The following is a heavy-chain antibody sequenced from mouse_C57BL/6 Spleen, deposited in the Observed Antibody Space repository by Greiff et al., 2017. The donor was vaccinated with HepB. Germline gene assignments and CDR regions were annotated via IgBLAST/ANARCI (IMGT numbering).Heavy chain of an antibody. D-gene: IGHD3-3*01. Sequence: EVKLVESGPGLVKPSQSLSLTCSVTGYSITSGYYWNWIRQFPGNKLEWMGYISYDGSNNYNPSLKNRISITRDTSKNQFFLKLNSVTTEDTATYYCARDPLGDYAMDYWGQGTSVTVSS. CDR3: ARDPLGDYAMDY. J-gene: IGHJ4*01. CDR2: ISYDGSN. CDR1: GYSITSGYY. V-gene: IGHV3-6*01.